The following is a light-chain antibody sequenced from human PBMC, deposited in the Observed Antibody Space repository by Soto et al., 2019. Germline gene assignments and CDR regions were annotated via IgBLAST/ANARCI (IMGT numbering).Light chain of an antibody. V-gene: IGKV1-9*01. Sequence: DIQLTQSPSFLSASVGDRVTITCRASQGISSYLAWYQQKPGKAPKLLIYAASTLQSGVPSRFSGSGSGTEFTPTISSLQPEDFATDYCQQLNSYPLTFGPGTKVDIK. CDR3: QQLNSYPLT. CDR1: QGISSY. CDR2: AAS. J-gene: IGKJ3*01.